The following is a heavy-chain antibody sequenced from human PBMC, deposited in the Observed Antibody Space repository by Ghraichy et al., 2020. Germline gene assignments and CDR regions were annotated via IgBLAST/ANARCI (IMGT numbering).Heavy chain of an antibody. V-gene: IGHV3-11*01. CDR2: ISSSGSTI. D-gene: IGHD6-19*01. Sequence: GGSLRLSCAASGFTFSDYYMSWIRQAPGKGLEWVSYISSSGSTIYYADSVKGRFTISRDNAKNSLYLQMNSLRAEDTAVYYCARDIAEEKSQWLVQDYYYGMDVWGQGTTVTVSS. J-gene: IGHJ6*02. CDR1: GFTFSDYY. CDR3: ARDIAEEKSQWLVQDYYYGMDV.